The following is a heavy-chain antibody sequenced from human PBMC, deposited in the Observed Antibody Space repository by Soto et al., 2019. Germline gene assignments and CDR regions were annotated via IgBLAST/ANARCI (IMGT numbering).Heavy chain of an antibody. J-gene: IGHJ6*02. CDR1: GFTFSSYG. CDR3: AKEEGYCSGGSCYWDYYYGMDV. D-gene: IGHD2-15*01. Sequence: QVQLVESGGGVVQPGRSLRLSCAASGFTFSSYGMHWVRQAPGKGLEGVAVISYDGSNKYYADSVKGRFTISRDNSKNTLYLQMNSLRAEDTAVYYCAKEEGYCSGGSCYWDYYYGMDVWGQGTTVTVSS. V-gene: IGHV3-30*18. CDR2: ISYDGSNK.